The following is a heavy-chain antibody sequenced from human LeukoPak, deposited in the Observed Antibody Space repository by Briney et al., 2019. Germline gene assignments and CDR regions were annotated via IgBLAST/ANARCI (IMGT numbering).Heavy chain of an antibody. J-gene: IGHJ4*02. V-gene: IGHV3-74*01. CDR1: GFTFSSYW. Sequence: GGSLRLSCAASGFTFSSYWMHWVRQAPGKGLVWVSRINSDGSSISYADSVKGRFTISRDNAKNTLYLQMNSLRAEDTAVYYCARGFYSSSFFIDYWGQGTLVTVSS. CDR2: INSDGSSI. D-gene: IGHD6-13*01. CDR3: ARGFYSSSFFIDY.